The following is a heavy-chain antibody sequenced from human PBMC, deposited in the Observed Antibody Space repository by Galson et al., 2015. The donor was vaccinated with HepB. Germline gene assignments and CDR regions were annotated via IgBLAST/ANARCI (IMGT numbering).Heavy chain of an antibody. J-gene: IGHJ3*02. CDR3: ARYCSSATCNDSFYI. D-gene: IGHD2-2*01. CDR2: IKHDGTEK. Sequence: SLRLSCAASGLIFRSYYMSWVRHAPGHGLEWVANIKHDGTEKDYVASVEGRFTISRDNAKNSLYLQMNSLRADDTAVYYCARYCSSATCNDSFYIWGQGTVVTVSS. V-gene: IGHV3-7*03. CDR1: GLIFRSYY.